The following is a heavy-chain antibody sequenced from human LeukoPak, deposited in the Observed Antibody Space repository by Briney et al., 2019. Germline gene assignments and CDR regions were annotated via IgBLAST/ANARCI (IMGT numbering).Heavy chain of an antibody. Sequence: SETLSLTCAVYGGSFSGYYWSWIRQPPRKGLEWIGEINHSGSTNYNPSLKSRVTISVDTSKNQFSLKLSSVTAADTAVYYCARSRGNYGSGTLRNYFDYWGQGTLVTVSS. V-gene: IGHV4-34*01. D-gene: IGHD3-10*01. J-gene: IGHJ4*02. CDR2: INHSGST. CDR3: ARSRGNYGSGTLRNYFDY. CDR1: GGSFSGYY.